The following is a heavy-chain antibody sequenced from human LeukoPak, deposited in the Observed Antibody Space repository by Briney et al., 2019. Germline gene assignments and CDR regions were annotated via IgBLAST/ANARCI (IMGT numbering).Heavy chain of an antibody. CDR3: ARGADYYDSSGYAVDY. J-gene: IGHJ4*02. Sequence: GASVKVSCKASGYTFTGYYMHWVRQAPGQGLEWMGRINPNSGGTNYAQKFQGRVTMTRDTSISTAYMELSRLRSDDKAVYYCARGADYYDSSGYAVDYWGQGTLVTVSS. V-gene: IGHV1-2*06. CDR1: GYTFTGYY. D-gene: IGHD3-22*01. CDR2: INPNSGGT.